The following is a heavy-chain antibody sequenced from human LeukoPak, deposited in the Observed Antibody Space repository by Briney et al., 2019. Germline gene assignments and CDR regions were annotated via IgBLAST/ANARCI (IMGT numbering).Heavy chain of an antibody. V-gene: IGHV1-2*06. CDR3: ARKSGSITWFDP. J-gene: IGHJ5*02. CDR2: INPNSGGT. CDR1: GYTFTGYY. Sequence: ASVKVSCKASGYTFTGYYMHWVRQAPGQGLGWMGRINPNSGGTNYAQKFQGRVTMTRDTSISTAYMELSRLRSDDTAVYYCARKSGSITWFDPWGQATLVTVSS. D-gene: IGHD1-26*01.